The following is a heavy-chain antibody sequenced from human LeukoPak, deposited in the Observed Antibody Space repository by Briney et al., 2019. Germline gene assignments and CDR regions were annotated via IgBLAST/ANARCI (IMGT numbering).Heavy chain of an antibody. V-gene: IGHV1-18*01. CDR2: ISAYNGNT. CDR1: GYTFTSYG. J-gene: IGHJ5*02. D-gene: IGHD3-3*01. Sequence: ASVKVSCKASGYTFTSYGISWVRQAPGQGLEWMGWISAYNGNTNYAQKLQGRVTMTTDTSTSTAYMELRSLRSDDTAVYYCARLGIRFLEYVGFDPWGQGTLVTVSS. CDR3: ARLGIRFLEYVGFDP.